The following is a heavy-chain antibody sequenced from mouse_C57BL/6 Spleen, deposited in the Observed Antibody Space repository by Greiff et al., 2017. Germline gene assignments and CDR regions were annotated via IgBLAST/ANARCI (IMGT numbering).Heavy chain of an antibody. J-gene: IGHJ4*01. CDR2: FDPEDGET. D-gene: IGHD1-1*01. CDR1: GFNIKDYY. CDR3: ASYYGSSYGYAMDY. Sequence: VQLQQSGAELVKPGASVKLSCTASGFNIKDYYMHWVKQRTEQGLEWIGRFDPEDGETKYAPKFQGKATLTADTSSNTAYLQLSSLTSEDTAVDYCASYYGSSYGYAMDYWGQGTSVTVSS. V-gene: IGHV14-2*01.